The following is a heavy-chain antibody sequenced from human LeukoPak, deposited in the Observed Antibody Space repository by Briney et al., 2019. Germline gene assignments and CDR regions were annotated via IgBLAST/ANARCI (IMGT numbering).Heavy chain of an antibody. Sequence: SQTLSLTRTVSGGSISSGGYYWSWIRQHPGKGLEWIGYIYYSGSTYYNPSLKSRVTISVDSSKNQFSLKLSSVTAADTAVYYCARMSADGDYAGYWGQGTLVTVSS. J-gene: IGHJ4*02. CDR3: ARMSADGDYAGY. CDR1: GGSISSGGYY. D-gene: IGHD4-17*01. CDR2: IYYSGST. V-gene: IGHV4-31*03.